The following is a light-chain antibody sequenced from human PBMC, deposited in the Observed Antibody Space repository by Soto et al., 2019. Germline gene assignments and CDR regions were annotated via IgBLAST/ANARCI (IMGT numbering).Light chain of an antibody. J-gene: IGKJ4*01. CDR3: QQSSNWLT. CDR2: GAS. V-gene: IGKV3D-20*02. Sequence: ESVLTRAPGTLSLSPLEIATLSCMASQSVSSTYLAWYQQKPGQAPRLLIYGASSRATGIPDRFSGSGSGTDFTLTISSLETEDFAVYYCQQSSNWLTFGGGTKVDIK. CDR1: QSVSSTY.